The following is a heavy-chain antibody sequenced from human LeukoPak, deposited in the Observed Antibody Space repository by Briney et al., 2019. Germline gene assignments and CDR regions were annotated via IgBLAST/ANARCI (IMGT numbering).Heavy chain of an antibody. J-gene: IGHJ5*02. Sequence: GGSLRLSCAASGFTFSSYAMSWVRQAPGKGLEWVSAISGSGGSTYYADSVKGRFTISRDNSKNTLYLQMNSLRAEDTAVYYCARERGSYYRSPRFDPWGQGTLVTVSS. CDR1: GFTFSSYA. CDR3: ARERGSYYRSPRFDP. V-gene: IGHV3-23*01. CDR2: ISGSGGST. D-gene: IGHD1-26*01.